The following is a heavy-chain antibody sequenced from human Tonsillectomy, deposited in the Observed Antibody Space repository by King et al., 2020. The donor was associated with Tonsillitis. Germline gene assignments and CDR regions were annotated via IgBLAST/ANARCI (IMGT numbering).Heavy chain of an antibody. CDR3: ARGYRDAWYAFDR. V-gene: IGHV2-70*11. Sequence: RVTLKESGPALVKPSQTLTLTCSFSGFSLTTSGMCVNWIRQPPGKALEWLARIDWDDDKYYSTSLKTRLTISRDTSKNQVVLTMTNMDPVDTATYYCARGYRDAWYAFDRWGQGTLVTVSS. J-gene: IGHJ5*02. CDR1: GFSLTTSGMC. CDR2: IDWDDDK. D-gene: IGHD5-12*01.